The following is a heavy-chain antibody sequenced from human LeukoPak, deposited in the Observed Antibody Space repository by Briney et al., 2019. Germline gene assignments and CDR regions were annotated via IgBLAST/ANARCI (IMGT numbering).Heavy chain of an antibody. J-gene: IGHJ5*02. Sequence: GGSLRLSCAASGFTFSSYWMHWVRQAPGKGLVWVSRINSDGSSTSYADSVKGRFTISRDNAKNTLYLQMNSLRAEDTAVYYCARVGYCSSISCYVKGGNWFDPWGQGTLVTVSS. CDR3: ARVGYCSSISCYVKGGNWFDP. CDR2: INSDGSST. D-gene: IGHD2-2*01. CDR1: GFTFSSYW. V-gene: IGHV3-74*01.